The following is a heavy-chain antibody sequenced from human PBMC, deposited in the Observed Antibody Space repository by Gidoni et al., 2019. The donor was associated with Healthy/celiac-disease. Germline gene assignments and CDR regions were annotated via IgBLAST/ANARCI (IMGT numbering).Heavy chain of an antibody. Sequence: QLQLQESGPGLVKPSETLSLTCPVSGGSVSSYYWSWIRQPPGKGLEWIGYIYYSGSTNYNPSLKSRVTISVDTSKNQFSLKLSSVTAADTAVYYCARDRFPDSSGPIDYWGQGTLVTVSS. J-gene: IGHJ4*02. V-gene: IGHV4-59*02. CDR2: IYYSGST. CDR1: GGSVSSYY. D-gene: IGHD6-19*01. CDR3: ARDRFPDSSGPIDY.